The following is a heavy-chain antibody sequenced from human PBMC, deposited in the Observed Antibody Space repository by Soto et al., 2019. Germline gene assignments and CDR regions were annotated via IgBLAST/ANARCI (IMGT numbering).Heavy chain of an antibody. J-gene: IGHJ4*02. CDR2: IFYSVNT. CDR3: AKLRDTAVDY. Sequence: QLQLQESGPGLVKPSETLSLTCTVSGGSISSSSYYWGWIRQPPGKGLEWIGSIFYSVNTYYNPSLKSRVTILADTSKNQFSLKLNSVTAADTAVYYCAKLRDTAVDYWGQGTLVTVSS. D-gene: IGHD5-18*01. V-gene: IGHV4-39*01. CDR1: GGSISSSSYY.